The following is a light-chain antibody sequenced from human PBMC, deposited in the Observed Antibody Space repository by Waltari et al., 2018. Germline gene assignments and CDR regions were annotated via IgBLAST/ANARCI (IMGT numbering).Light chain of an antibody. J-gene: IGLJ1*01. CDR2: GVS. Sequence: QSALTQPPSASGSPGQSVTISCTGTSSDIGFFNFVSWYQQHPGKAPKALIFGVSNRPSGVPDRFSGSKSGNTASLTVSGLQAEDEADYYCSSYAGNYIYVFGTGTKVTVL. CDR1: SSDIGFFNF. V-gene: IGLV2-8*01. CDR3: SSYAGNYIYV.